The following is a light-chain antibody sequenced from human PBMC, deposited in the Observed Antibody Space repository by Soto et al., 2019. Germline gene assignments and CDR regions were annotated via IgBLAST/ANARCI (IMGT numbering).Light chain of an antibody. Sequence: QSVLTQPPSASGTHGQRVTISCSGASSNIEVNYVYWYQKLPGTAPRLLIYRNNQRPSGVPDRFSGSKSGTSASLAISALRSEDEADYYCTVWDDSLRGRLFGGGTKLTVL. CDR2: RNN. J-gene: IGLJ2*01. CDR1: SSNIEVNY. V-gene: IGLV1-47*01. CDR3: TVWDDSLRGRL.